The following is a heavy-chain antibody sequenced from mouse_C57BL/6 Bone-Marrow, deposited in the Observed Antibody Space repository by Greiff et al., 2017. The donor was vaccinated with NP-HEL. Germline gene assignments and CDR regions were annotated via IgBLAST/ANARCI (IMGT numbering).Heavy chain of an antibody. CDR2: ISSGSSTI. V-gene: IGHV5-17*01. CDR1: GFTFSDYG. J-gene: IGHJ3*01. D-gene: IGHD1-1*01. CDR3: ARASYYYGTLAY. Sequence: EVQGVESGGGLVKPGGSLKLSCAASGFTFSDYGMHWVRQAPEKGLEWVAYISSGSSTIYYADTVKGRFTISRDNAKNTLFLQMTSLRSEDTAMYYCARASYYYGTLAYWGQGTLVTVSA.